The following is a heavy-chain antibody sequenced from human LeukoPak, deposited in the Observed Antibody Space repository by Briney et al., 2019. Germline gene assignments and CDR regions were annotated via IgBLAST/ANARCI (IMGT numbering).Heavy chain of an antibody. D-gene: IGHD5-18*01. CDR1: GFTFSSYW. Sequence: PGGSLRLSCAASGFTFSSYWMGWVRHAPGKGLEGVANIKQDGSEKYYVDSVKGRFTISRDNAKNSLYLQMNSLRAEDTAVYYCARERGRGYSYAPWEDAFDIWGQGTMVTVSS. J-gene: IGHJ3*02. V-gene: IGHV3-7*01. CDR2: IKQDGSEK. CDR3: ARERGRGYSYAPWEDAFDI.